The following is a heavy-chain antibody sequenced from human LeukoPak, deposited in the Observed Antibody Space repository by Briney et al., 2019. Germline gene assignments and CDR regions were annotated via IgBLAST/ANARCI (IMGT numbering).Heavy chain of an antibody. V-gene: IGHV3-23*01. CDR1: GFTFSNYA. D-gene: IGHD6-19*01. CDR2: ISGSGGSA. CDR3: ARFPRGYTSGWYFDY. J-gene: IGHJ4*02. Sequence: GGSLRLSCAASGFTFSNYAMSWVRQAPGKGLEWVSLISGSGGSAYYIDSVQGRFTISRDNAKNTLYLQMNSLRAEDTAVYYCARFPRGYTSGWYFDYWGQGTLVTVSS.